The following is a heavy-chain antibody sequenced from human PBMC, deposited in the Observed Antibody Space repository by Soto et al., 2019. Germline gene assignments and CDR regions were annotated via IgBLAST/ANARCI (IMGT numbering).Heavy chain of an antibody. D-gene: IGHD4-17*01. CDR3: ARGEAYGNYPAR. CDR1: GGSLSGYY. V-gene: IGHV4-34*01. Sequence: SETLSLTCGVYGGSLSGYYWTWIRQPPGKGLEWIGEINPSGGTKYNPSLKSRVSISVDTSKNHFSLKLSSVTAADTAVYYCARGEAYGNYPARWGQGTLVTVSS. J-gene: IGHJ4*02. CDR2: INPSGGT.